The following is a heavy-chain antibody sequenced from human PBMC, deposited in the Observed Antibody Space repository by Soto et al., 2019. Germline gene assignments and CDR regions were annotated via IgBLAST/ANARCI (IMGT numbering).Heavy chain of an antibody. Sequence: SEPLSLTCTVSGGSSSGYYWSWIRQPPGKGLEWIGYIYYSGSTNYNPSLKSRVTISVDTSKNQFSLKLSSVTAADTAVYYCARDYGDYFDYWGQGTLVTVSS. D-gene: IGHD4-17*01. V-gene: IGHV4-59*01. CDR3: ARDYGDYFDY. CDR1: GGSSSGYY. J-gene: IGHJ4*02. CDR2: IYYSGST.